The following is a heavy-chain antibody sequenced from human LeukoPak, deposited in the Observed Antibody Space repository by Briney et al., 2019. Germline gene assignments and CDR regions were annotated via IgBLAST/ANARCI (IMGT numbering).Heavy chain of an antibody. J-gene: IGHJ4*02. V-gene: IGHV1-2*02. CDR2: ISPNSGGT. D-gene: IGHD3-9*01. Sequence: ASVKVSCKASGYTFTGYYMHWVRQAPGQGLEWMGWISPNSGGTNYAQKFQGRVTMTRDTSISTAYMELSRLRSDDTAVYYCARSRAVEWPTIFYYFDYWGQGTLVTVSS. CDR3: ARSRAVEWPTIFYYFDY. CDR1: GYTFTGYY.